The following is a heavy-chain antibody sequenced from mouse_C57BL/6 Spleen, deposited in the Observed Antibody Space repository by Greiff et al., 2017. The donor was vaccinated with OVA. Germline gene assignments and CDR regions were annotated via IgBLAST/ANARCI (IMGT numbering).Heavy chain of an antibody. J-gene: IGHJ4*01. Sequence: QVQLQQPGTELVKPGASVKLSCKASGYTFTSYWMHWVKQRPGQGLEWIGNINPSNGGTNYNEKFKSKATLTVDKSSSTAYMQLSSLTSEDSAVYDCARDDSNYIYAMDYWGQGTSVTVSS. D-gene: IGHD2-5*01. CDR3: ARDDSNYIYAMDY. V-gene: IGHV1-53*01. CDR1: GYTFTSYW. CDR2: INPSNGGT.